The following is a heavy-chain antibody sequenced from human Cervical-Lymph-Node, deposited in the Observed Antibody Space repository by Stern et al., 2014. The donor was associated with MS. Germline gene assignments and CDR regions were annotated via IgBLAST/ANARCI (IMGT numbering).Heavy chain of an antibody. CDR2: IYYSGST. CDR1: GGSTSSSNW. J-gene: IGHJ6*02. V-gene: IGHV4-4*02. Sequence: VQLVQSGPGLVKPSGTLSLTCAVSGGSTSSSNWWSWVRQDPGKGLEWIGEIYYSGSTNYNPSLKSRVTISIDKSKKQFSLKLNSVTAADTAVYYCAGGGWYPLSHGFDVWGQGTTVTVSS. D-gene: IGHD6-19*01. CDR3: AGGGWYPLSHGFDV.